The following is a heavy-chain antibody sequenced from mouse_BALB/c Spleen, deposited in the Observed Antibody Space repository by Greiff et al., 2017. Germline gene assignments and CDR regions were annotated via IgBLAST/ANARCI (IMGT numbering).Heavy chain of an antibody. CDR1: GYTFTSYW. J-gene: IGHJ1*01. Sequence: QVQLQQPGAELVKPGASVKMSCKASGYTFTSYWMHWVKQRPGQGLEWIGVIDPSDSYTSYNQKFKGKATLTVDTSSSTAYMQLSSLTSEDSAVYYCTRWYGSSYRYFDVWGAGTTVTVSS. CDR2: IDPSDSYT. CDR3: TRWYGSSYRYFDV. V-gene: IGHV1S127*01. D-gene: IGHD1-1*01.